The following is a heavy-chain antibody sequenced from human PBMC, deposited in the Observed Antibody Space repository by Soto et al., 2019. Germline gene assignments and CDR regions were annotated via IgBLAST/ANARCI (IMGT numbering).Heavy chain of an antibody. V-gene: IGHV1-69*01. D-gene: IGHD5-18*01. J-gene: IGHJ6*02. CDR3: TRVLGYTFEPGKTRYYAMDV. Sequence: QVQLVQSGAEVKKPGSSVKVSCKTSGGTFSKDAINWVRQDPGQGLEWMGLIIPVFGSPIYAQKFQGRRTITADESTSTAFIDLSSLRSDDTAVYYCTRVLGYTFEPGKTRYYAMDVWGQGTTVSVSS. CDR2: IIPVFGSP. CDR1: GGTFSKDA.